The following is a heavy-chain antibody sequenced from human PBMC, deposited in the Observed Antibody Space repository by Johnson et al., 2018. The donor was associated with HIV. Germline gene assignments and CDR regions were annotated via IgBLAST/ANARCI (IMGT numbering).Heavy chain of an antibody. Sequence: VQLVESGGGLVQPRRSLRLSCIGSGFVFGDYAMSWVRQAPGQGLEWVSVIYSSGSAYNADSMKGRFTISRDNSENTVFLQMNSLRSEDTAVYFCAKLNPVDDSFDLWGQGTMVTVSS. V-gene: IGHV3-66*02. CDR1: GFVFGDYA. CDR2: IYSSGSA. J-gene: IGHJ3*01. CDR3: AKLNPVDDSFDL. D-gene: IGHD2-15*01.